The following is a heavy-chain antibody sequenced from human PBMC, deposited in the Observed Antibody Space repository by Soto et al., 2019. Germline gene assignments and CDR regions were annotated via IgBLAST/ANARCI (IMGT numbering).Heavy chain of an antibody. V-gene: IGHV5-51*01. CDR3: ARYVRYYYDSSGYYFVPPEYYFDY. CDR2: IYPGDSDT. Sequence: GESLKISCKGSGYSFTSYWIGWVRQMPGKGLEWMGIIYPGDSDTRYSPSFQGQVTISADKSISTAYLQWSSLKASDTAMYYCARYVRYYYDSSGYYFVPPEYYFDYWGQGTLVTVSS. D-gene: IGHD3-22*01. J-gene: IGHJ4*02. CDR1: GYSFTSYW.